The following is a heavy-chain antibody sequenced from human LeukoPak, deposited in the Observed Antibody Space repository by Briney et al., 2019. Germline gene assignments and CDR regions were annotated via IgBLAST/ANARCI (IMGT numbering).Heavy chain of an antibody. Sequence: SGGSLRLSCAASGFTFDDYGMSWVRQAPGKGLEWVSGINWNGGSTGYADSVKGRFTISRDNAKNSLYLQMNSLRAEDTALYYCARGLIGSSWYDYYYYMDVWGKGTTVTVSS. V-gene: IGHV3-20*04. J-gene: IGHJ6*03. CDR3: ARGLIGSSWYDYYYYMDV. D-gene: IGHD6-13*01. CDR1: GFTFDDYG. CDR2: INWNGGST.